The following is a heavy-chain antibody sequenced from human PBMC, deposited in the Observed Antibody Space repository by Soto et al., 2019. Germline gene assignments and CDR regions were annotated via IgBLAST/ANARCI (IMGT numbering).Heavy chain of an antibody. CDR3: ARASSAYCGGDCSFDD. J-gene: IGHJ4*02. V-gene: IGHV4-59*01. CDR2: IYYSGNT. D-gene: IGHD2-21*02. CDR1: GGSISSYY. Sequence: QVQLQESGPGLVKPSETLSLTCTVSGGSISSYYWSWIRQPPGKGLEWIGYIYYSGNTNYNPSLKSRVTISVDTSTHQFALKLSSVTAADTAVYYCARASSAYCGGDCSFDDCGQGTLVTVSS.